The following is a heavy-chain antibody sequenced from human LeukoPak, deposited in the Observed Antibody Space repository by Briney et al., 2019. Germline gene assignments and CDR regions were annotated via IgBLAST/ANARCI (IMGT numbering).Heavy chain of an antibody. D-gene: IGHD6-19*01. V-gene: IGHV5-51*01. Sequence: GESLKISCKGFGYSFASFWIGWVRQMPGKGLEWMGIIYPGDSNTRHSPSFQGQVTISADKSISTTYLQWSSLKASDTAMYFCARGGIGAVGAIYFDYWGQGTLVTVSS. CDR2: IYPGDSNT. CDR3: ARGGIGAVGAIYFDY. CDR1: GYSFASFW. J-gene: IGHJ4*02.